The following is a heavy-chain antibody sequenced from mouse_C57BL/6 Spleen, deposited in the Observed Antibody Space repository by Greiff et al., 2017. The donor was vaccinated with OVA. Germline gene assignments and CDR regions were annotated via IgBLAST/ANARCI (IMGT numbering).Heavy chain of an antibody. V-gene: IGHV1-50*01. CDR3: AKVYDGYSRAY. J-gene: IGHJ3*01. CDR1: GYTFTSYW. D-gene: IGHD2-3*01. CDR2: IDPSDSYT. Sequence: QVQLQQSGAELVKPGASVKLSCKASGYTFTSYWMQWVKQRPGQGLEWIGEIDPSDSYTNYNQKFKGKATLTVDTSSSTAYMQLSSLTSEDAAVYYCAKVYDGYSRAYWGQGTLVTVSA.